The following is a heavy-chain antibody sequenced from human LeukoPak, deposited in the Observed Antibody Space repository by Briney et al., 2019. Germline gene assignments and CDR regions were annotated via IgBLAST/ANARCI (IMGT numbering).Heavy chain of an antibody. V-gene: IGHV4-59*08. CDR3: ARHDRVPLYQHGMDV. D-gene: IGHD3-10*01. J-gene: IGHJ6*02. CDR2: VFSSGTT. CDR1: GGSISGYY. Sequence: SETLSLTCTVSGGSISGYYWSYTRQSPGQGLEWIGYVFSSGTTLYNPSLRGRVTLSVDTSRHDISLTLTSVPAADTAVYYCARHDRVPLYQHGMDVWGQGTTVTVSS.